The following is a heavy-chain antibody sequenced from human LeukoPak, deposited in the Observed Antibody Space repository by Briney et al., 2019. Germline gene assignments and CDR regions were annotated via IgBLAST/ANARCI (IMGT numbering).Heavy chain of an antibody. Sequence: GGSLRLSCAASGFIFSTYWMHWVRQAPGKGLVWVSRINSDGSSTSYADSVKGRFTISRDNAKNTLYLQMNTLRVEDTAVYYCGRDPSGSSTTSFDYWGQGTLVTVSS. CDR1: GFIFSTYW. J-gene: IGHJ4*02. CDR3: GRDPSGSSTTSFDY. V-gene: IGHV3-74*01. CDR2: INSDGSST. D-gene: IGHD5/OR15-5a*01.